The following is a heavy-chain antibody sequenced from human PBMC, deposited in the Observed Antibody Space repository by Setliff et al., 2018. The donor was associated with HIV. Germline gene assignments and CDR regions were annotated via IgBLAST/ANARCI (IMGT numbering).Heavy chain of an antibody. D-gene: IGHD2-15*01. CDR2: INGGNAIT. CDR3: ARERRYCSGGSCSKFFDY. V-gene: IGHV1-69*05. Sequence: SVKVSCKASGGTLNNYAINWVRQAPGQGLEWMGGINGGNAITKFSQKFQGRVTITTDESTSTAYMELSSLRSEDTAVYSCARERRYCSGGSCSKFFDYWGQGTLVTVSS. CDR1: GGTLNNYA. J-gene: IGHJ4*02.